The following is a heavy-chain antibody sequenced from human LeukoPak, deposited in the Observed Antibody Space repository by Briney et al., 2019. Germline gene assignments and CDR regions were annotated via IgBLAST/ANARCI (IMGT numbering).Heavy chain of an antibody. J-gene: IGHJ4*02. CDR2: MNLNSGNT. CDR3: ARPTGDSFDY. V-gene: IGHV1-8*01. Sequence: GASVKVSCKASGYTFTSYDINWVRQATGQGLEWMGGMNLNSGNTGYAQKFQGRVTITRNTSISTAYMELSSLRSEDTAVYYCARPTGDSFDYRGQGTLVTVTS. CDR1: GYTFTSYD. D-gene: IGHD7-27*01.